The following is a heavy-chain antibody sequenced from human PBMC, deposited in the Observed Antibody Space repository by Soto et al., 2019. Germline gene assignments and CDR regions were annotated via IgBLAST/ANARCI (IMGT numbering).Heavy chain of an antibody. Sequence: GGSLRLSCAASEFTFNNYAMTWVRQTPGKGLEWVAGISGPVGRTYYADSVKGRFTISRDNSKNTLFLQMNGLRGEDTAVYYCAKVESYDFWGRYDYYDYSHYGMAVWGQGTTVTVSS. CDR3: AKVESYDFWGRYDYYDYSHYGMAV. V-gene: IGHV3-23*01. J-gene: IGHJ6*02. CDR2: ISGPVGRT. D-gene: IGHD3-3*01. CDR1: EFTFNNYA.